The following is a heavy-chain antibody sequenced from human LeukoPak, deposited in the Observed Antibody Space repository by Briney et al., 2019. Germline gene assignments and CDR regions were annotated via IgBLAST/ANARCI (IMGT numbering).Heavy chain of an antibody. V-gene: IGHV3-9*01. CDR2: LSWDSRNI. D-gene: IGHD6-19*01. CDR3: ARGNRDSSGFYYYYGMDV. J-gene: IGHJ6*02. Sequence: HTGRSLRLSCAASGFTFDDYAMFWVRQAPGKGLEWVSGLSWDSRNIGYAASVRGRFTISRDNAKNSLYLQMNSLRPEDTAFYYCARGNRDSSGFYYYYGMDVWGQGTTVTVSS. CDR1: GFTFDDYA.